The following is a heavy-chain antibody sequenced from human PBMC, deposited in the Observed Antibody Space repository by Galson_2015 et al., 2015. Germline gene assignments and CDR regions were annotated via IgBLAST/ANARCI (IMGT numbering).Heavy chain of an antibody. Sequence: SLRLSCAASGFTFDDYAMHWVRQAPGKALEWVSGINWNSGNIGYADSVKGRFTISRDNAKNSLYLQMNSLRAEDTALYYCAKERGPYSSGWSIDYWGQGTLVTVSS. V-gene: IGHV3-9*01. CDR2: INWNSGNI. J-gene: IGHJ4*02. D-gene: IGHD6-19*01. CDR3: AKERGPYSSGWSIDY. CDR1: GFTFDDYA.